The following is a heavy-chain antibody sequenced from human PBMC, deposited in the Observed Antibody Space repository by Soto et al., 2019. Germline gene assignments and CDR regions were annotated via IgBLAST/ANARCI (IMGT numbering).Heavy chain of an antibody. CDR1: GGSISSGDYY. D-gene: IGHD3-10*01. CDR2: IYYSGST. V-gene: IGHV4-30-4*01. J-gene: IGHJ4*02. Sequence: SETLSLTCTVSGGSISSGDYYWSWIRQPPGKGLEWIGYIYYSGSTYYNPSLKSRVTISLDTSKNHFSLTLSSVTAADTAVYYCARGPSGDKVHYWGQGALVPVSS. CDR3: ARGPSGDKVHY.